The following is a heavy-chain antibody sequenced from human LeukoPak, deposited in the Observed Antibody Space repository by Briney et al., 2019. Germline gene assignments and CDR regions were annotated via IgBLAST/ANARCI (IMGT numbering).Heavy chain of an antibody. V-gene: IGHV3-74*01. Sequence: GGSLRLSCAASGFTFSNYWMHWVRQAPGEGLVWVSRINSDGGGTTDSVKGRFTISRDNAKNMLYLQMNSLRAEDTAVYYCARGVGNWFDPWGQGTLVTVSS. J-gene: IGHJ5*02. CDR2: INSDGGGT. CDR1: GFTFSNYW. CDR3: ARGVGNWFDP.